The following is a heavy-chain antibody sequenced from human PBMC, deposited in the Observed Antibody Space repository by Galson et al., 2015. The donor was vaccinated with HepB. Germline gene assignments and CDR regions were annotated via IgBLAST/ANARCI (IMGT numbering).Heavy chain of an antibody. J-gene: IGHJ6*02. CDR2: ISSSSSYI. D-gene: IGHD2-21*02. CDR1: GFTFSSYS. CDR3: ASLLAYCGGDCYSNYYYYGMDL. V-gene: IGHV3-21*01. Sequence: SLRLSCAASGFTFSSYSMNWVRQAPGKGLEWVSSISSSSSYIYYADSVKGRFTISRDNAKNSLYLQMNSLRAEDTAVYYCASLLAYCGGDCYSNYYYYGMDLWGQGTLVTVSS.